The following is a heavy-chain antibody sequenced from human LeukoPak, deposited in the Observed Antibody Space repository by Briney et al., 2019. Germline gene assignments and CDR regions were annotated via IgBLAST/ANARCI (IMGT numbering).Heavy chain of an antibody. CDR3: ARIRGVIINGAFDI. Sequence: ASVKVSCKASGYTFTGYYMHWVRQAPGQGLEWMGWINPNSGGTNYAQKFQGRVTMTRDTSISTAYMELSRLRSDDTAVYYCARIRGVIINGAFDIWGQGTMVTVSS. D-gene: IGHD3-10*01. V-gene: IGHV1-2*02. CDR1: GYTFTGYY. J-gene: IGHJ3*02. CDR2: INPNSGGT.